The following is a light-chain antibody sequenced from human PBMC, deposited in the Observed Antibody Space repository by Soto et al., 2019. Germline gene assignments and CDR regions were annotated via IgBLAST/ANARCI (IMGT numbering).Light chain of an antibody. Sequence: DIVLTQSPATLSLSPGERATLSCGASQTVSSSYLAWYQQKPGLAPRLLISDASSRATGIPDRFIGSGSGTDFTLTISRLEPEDFAVYYWQQYGSSPYTFGHATKLESK. CDR3: QQYGSSPYT. V-gene: IGKV3D-20*01. CDR1: QTVSSSY. J-gene: IGKJ2*01. CDR2: DAS.